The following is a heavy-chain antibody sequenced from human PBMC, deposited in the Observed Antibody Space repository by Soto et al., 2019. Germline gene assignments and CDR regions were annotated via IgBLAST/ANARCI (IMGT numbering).Heavy chain of an antibody. V-gene: IGHV4-34*01. CDR3: ARGRGRAVAGSYYYYGMDV. CDR1: GGSFSGYY. J-gene: IGHJ6*02. CDR2: INHSGST. Sequence: QVQLQQWGAGLLKPSETLSLTCAVYGGSFSGYYWSWIRQPPGKGLEWIGEINHSGSTNYNPSLKSRVTISVDTSKNQFSLKLSSVTAADTAVYYCARGRGRAVAGSYYYYGMDVWGQGTTVTVSS. D-gene: IGHD6-19*01.